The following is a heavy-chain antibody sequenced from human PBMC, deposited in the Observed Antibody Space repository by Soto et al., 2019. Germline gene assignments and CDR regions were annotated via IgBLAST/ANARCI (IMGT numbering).Heavy chain of an antibody. CDR2: IYYSGST. J-gene: IGHJ3*02. D-gene: IGHD1-1*01. CDR3: ARSPLEKDAFDI. Sequence: SETLSLTCTVSGGSISSSSYYWGWIRRPPGKGLEWIGSIYYSGSTYYNPSLKSRVTISVDTSKNQFSLKLSSVTAADTAVYYCARSPLEKDAFDIWGQGTMVTVSS. CDR1: GGSISSSSYY. V-gene: IGHV4-39*01.